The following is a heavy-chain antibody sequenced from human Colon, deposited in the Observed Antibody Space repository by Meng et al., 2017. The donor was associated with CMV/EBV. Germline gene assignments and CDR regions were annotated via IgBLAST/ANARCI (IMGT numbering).Heavy chain of an antibody. V-gene: IGHV3-7*01. CDR1: GFTFSNYW. Sequence: GGSLRLSCAASGFTFSNYWMSWLRQAPERGLELVAHIKEDGSEKYFVGSVKGRFTISRDNAKNSLYLQMNSLRAEDTAVYYCARDPFIKAFDIWGQGTMVTVSS. CDR3: ARDPFIKAFDI. CDR2: IKEDGSEK. J-gene: IGHJ3*02.